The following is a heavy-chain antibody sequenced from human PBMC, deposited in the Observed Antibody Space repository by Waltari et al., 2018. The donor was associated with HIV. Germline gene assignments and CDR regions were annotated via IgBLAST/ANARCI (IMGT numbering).Heavy chain of an antibody. Sequence: QVQLVQSGAVVKKPGASVKVSCKASGYTFTGYYMHWVRQSPGQGLEWMGWINPNSGGTNYAQKFQGRVTMTRDTSISTAYMELSRLRSDDTAVYYCARAQYYYDSSGYYYGDYGMDVWGQGTTVTVSS. CDR2: INPNSGGT. CDR1: GYTFTGYY. D-gene: IGHD3-22*01. J-gene: IGHJ6*02. V-gene: IGHV1-2*02. CDR3: ARAQYYYDSSGYYYGDYGMDV.